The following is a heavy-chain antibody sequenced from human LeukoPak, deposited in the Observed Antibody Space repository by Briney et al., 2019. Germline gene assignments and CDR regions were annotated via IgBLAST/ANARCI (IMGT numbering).Heavy chain of an antibody. Sequence: SETLSLTCAVYGGSFSGYYWSWIRQPPGNGLEWIGEINHSGSTNYNPSLKSRVTISVDTSKNQFSLKLSSVTAADTAVYYCARGHRKWSATPCAFDIWGQGTMVTVSS. V-gene: IGHV4-34*01. CDR1: GGSFSGYY. CDR3: ARGHRKWSATPCAFDI. J-gene: IGHJ3*02. CDR2: INHSGST. D-gene: IGHD2-15*01.